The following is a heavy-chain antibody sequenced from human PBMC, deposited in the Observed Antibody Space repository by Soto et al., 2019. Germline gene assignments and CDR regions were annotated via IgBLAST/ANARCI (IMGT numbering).Heavy chain of an antibody. Sequence: QVQLVQSGAEVKKPGSSVKVSCKASGGTFSSYASSWVRQAPGQGLEWMGGIIPIFGTANYAQKFQGRVTITADESTSTAYMELSSLRSEDTAVYYCARDLVEMATITGDCWGQGTLVTVSS. V-gene: IGHV1-69*12. CDR3: ARDLVEMATITGDC. J-gene: IGHJ4*02. CDR1: GGTFSSYA. CDR2: IIPIFGTA. D-gene: IGHD5-12*01.